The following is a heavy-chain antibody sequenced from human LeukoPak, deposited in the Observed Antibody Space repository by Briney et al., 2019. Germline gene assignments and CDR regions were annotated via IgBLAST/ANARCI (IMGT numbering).Heavy chain of an antibody. J-gene: IGHJ5*02. CDR2: ISYDGSNK. V-gene: IGHV3-30*03. CDR1: GFTFSSYG. D-gene: IGHD6-19*01. CDR3: ARDRIAVAAVDP. Sequence: GGSLRLSCAASGFTFSSYGMHWVRQAPGKGLEWVAVISYDGSNKYYADSVKGRFTISRDNAKNSLYLQMNSLRAEDTAVYYCARDRIAVAAVDPWGQGTLVTVSS.